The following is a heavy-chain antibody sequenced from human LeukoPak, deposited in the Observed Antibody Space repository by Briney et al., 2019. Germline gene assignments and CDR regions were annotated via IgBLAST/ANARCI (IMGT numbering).Heavy chain of an antibody. J-gene: IGHJ4*02. V-gene: IGHV3-7*01. Sequence: GGSLRLSCTASGFTFADYWMTWVRQAPGKGLEWVANIRQDESEKYYVDSVKGRFTISRDNTANALYLRMNSLRADDTAVYYCGRERNWGGSESDYWGQGTLVSVSS. CDR1: GFTFADYW. CDR2: IRQDESEK. D-gene: IGHD3-16*01. CDR3: GRERNWGGSESDY.